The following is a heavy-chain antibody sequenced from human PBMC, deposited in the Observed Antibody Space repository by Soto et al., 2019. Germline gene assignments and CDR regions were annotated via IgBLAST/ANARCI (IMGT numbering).Heavy chain of an antibody. CDR3: AREPTDYGDYASWFAP. V-gene: IGHV1-69*08. CDR1: GGTFSSYT. Sequence: QVQLVQSGAEVKKPGFSVKVSCKASGGTFSSYTISWVRQAPGQGLEWMGRIIPILGIANYAQKFQGRVTITADKSTSTAYIELSSLRSDDTAVHYCAREPTDYGDYASWFAPWGQGTLVTVSS. CDR2: IIPILGIA. J-gene: IGHJ5*02. D-gene: IGHD4-17*01.